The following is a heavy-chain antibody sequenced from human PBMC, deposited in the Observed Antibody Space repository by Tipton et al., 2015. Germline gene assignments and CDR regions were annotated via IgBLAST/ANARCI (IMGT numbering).Heavy chain of an antibody. D-gene: IGHD3-10*01. CDR3: ARKPVVRGAYYYFDY. V-gene: IGHV4-59*01. CDR1: SDSISKYY. CDR2: ISYTDGA. Sequence: TLSLTCSVSSDSISKYYWSWIRQPPGKELEWIGYISYTDGAHYNPALKSRVTISVDTSKNQFSLTLNSVAAADTAFYYCARKPVVRGAYYYFDYWGQGTLVTVSS. J-gene: IGHJ4*02.